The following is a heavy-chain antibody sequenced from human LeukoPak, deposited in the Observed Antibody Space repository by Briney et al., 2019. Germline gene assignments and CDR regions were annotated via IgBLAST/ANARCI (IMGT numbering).Heavy chain of an antibody. V-gene: IGHV3-23*01. Sequence: GGSLRLSCAASGFTFSSYAMTWVRQAPGKGLEWVSGISGSGNRTYYAASVRGRFTTSRDNSKNTLYLDMSSLRAEDTAPYYCAKAAGNTWYLDSWGQGTLISVSS. CDR3: AKAAGNTWYLDS. CDR2: ISGSGNRT. D-gene: IGHD2-8*01. CDR1: GFTFSSYA. J-gene: IGHJ4*02.